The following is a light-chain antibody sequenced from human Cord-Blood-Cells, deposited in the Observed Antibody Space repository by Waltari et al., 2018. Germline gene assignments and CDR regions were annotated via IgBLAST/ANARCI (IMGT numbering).Light chain of an antibody. J-gene: IGLJ1*01. CDR3: QSADSSGTSYA. CDR2: KDS. Sequence: SYELTQPPSVSVSPGQTARITCSGAALPKQYAYWYQQKPGQAPVLVIYKDSERPSGIPERFSGSSSGTTVTLTISGVQAEDEADYYCQSADSSGTSYAFGTGTKVTVL. CDR1: ALPKQY. V-gene: IGLV3-25*03.